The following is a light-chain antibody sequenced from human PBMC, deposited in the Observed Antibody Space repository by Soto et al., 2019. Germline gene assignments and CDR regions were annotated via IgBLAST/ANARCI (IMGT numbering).Light chain of an antibody. V-gene: IGLV2-14*01. J-gene: IGLJ1*01. CDR1: SRDVGGYNY. CDR2: DVS. CDR3: ISYTSSSLYV. Sequence: QSALTQPASVSGSPGQSITISCTGTSRDVGGYNYVSWYQQHPGKAPELMIHDVSNRPSGVSNRFSGSKSGNTASLTISGLQAEDEAEYYCISYTSSSLYVFGTGTKVTV.